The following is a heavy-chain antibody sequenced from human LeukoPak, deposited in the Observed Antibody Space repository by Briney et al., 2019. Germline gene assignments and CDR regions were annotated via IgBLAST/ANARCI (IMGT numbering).Heavy chain of an antibody. Sequence: GESLKISCGGSGYSFTTYWIAWVRQMPGKGLEWMGIIYPSDSDPRYSPSFQGQVTISADKSINTAYLQWSSLKASDTAMYYCARQPTVTTNFDYWGQGTLVTVSS. CDR3: ARQPTVTTNFDY. CDR2: IYPSDSDP. CDR1: GYSFTTYW. J-gene: IGHJ4*02. D-gene: IGHD4-17*01. V-gene: IGHV5-51*01.